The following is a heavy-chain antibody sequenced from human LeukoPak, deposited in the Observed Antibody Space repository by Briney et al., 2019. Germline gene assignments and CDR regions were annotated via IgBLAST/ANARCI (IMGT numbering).Heavy chain of an antibody. V-gene: IGHV3-23*01. CDR3: AKDLEHYYDSSGPLMGY. CDR2: ISGSGGST. CDR1: GSTFSSYA. D-gene: IGHD3-22*01. J-gene: IGHJ4*02. Sequence: PGGSLRLSCAASGSTFSSYAMSWVRQAPGKGLEWVSAISGSGGSTYYADSVKGRFTVSRDNSKNTLYLQMNSLRAEDTAVYYCAKDLEHYYDSSGPLMGYWGQGTLVTVSS.